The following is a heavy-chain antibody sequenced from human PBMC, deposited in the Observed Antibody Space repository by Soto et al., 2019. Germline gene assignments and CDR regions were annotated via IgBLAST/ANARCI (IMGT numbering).Heavy chain of an antibody. Sequence: EVQLLESGGGLVQPGGSLRLSCAASGFTFSSYAMSWVRQAPGKGLEWVSAISGSGGSTNYADSVKGRSTISRDNSKNTLYLQMNSLRAEDTAVYYCAKDETAMGLGFDYWGQGTLVTVSS. D-gene: IGHD1-1*01. CDR2: ISGSGGST. CDR3: AKDETAMGLGFDY. V-gene: IGHV3-23*01. CDR1: GFTFSSYA. J-gene: IGHJ4*02.